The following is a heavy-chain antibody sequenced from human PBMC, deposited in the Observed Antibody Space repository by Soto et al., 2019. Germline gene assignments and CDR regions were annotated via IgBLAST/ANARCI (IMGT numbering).Heavy chain of an antibody. CDR3: AHRILRTVFGLVTTTAISFDF. V-gene: IGHV2-5*02. Sequence: QITLNESGPTVVKPAEPLTLTCTFSGFSLTTSGVGVGWIRQSPGKAPEWLALIYWDDDKRYSASLKSRLTITKDASKNQVVLTMASVDPADTATYYCAHRILRTVFGLVTTTAISFDFWGQGTPVVVSS. J-gene: IGHJ4*02. D-gene: IGHD3-3*01. CDR2: IYWDDDK. CDR1: GFSLTTSGVG.